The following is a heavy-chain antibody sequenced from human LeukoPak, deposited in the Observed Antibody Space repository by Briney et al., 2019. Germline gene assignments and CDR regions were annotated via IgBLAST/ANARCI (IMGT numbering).Heavy chain of an antibody. CDR3: AKATIFAHYYYMDV. D-gene: IGHD3-3*01. Sequence: GRSLRLSCAASGFPFDVYAMHWVRQAPGKGLEGVSGISWDSGSMGYWDSVKGRFTISRGNAKNSLYLQMNSLRAEDTALYYCAKATIFAHYYYMDVWGNGTTVTVSS. CDR2: ISWDSGSM. V-gene: IGHV3-9*01. CDR1: GFPFDVYA. J-gene: IGHJ6*03.